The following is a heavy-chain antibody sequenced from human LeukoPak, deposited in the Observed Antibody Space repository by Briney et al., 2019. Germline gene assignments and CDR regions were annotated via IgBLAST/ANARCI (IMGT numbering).Heavy chain of an antibody. D-gene: IGHD3-22*01. CDR1: GGSISGHY. Sequence: SETLSLSCAVSGGSISGHYWSWIRQPPGKGLEWIGYIYYSGKTYYGSSLRSRVTISVDTSKNHFSLKLTSVTAADTAVYYCARLLDNDSSGDPDTFDMWGQGTMVTVSS. CDR2: IYYSGKT. V-gene: IGHV4-59*11. CDR3: ARLLDNDSSGDPDTFDM. J-gene: IGHJ3*02.